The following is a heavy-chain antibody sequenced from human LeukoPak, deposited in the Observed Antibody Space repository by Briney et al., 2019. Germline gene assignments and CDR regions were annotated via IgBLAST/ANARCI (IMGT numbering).Heavy chain of an antibody. J-gene: IGHJ6*02. V-gene: IGHV3-23*01. Sequence: GGSVRLSCAASGFTFSSYAMSWVRQAPGKGLEWVSAISGSGDSTYYADSVKGRFQIPRDNSKNTRYLQMNSLRAEDTAVYYCAKKAGYGMFGMDVWGQGTTVTVSS. CDR2: ISGSGDST. CDR1: GFTFSSYA. D-gene: IGHD2-8*01. CDR3: AKKAGYGMFGMDV.